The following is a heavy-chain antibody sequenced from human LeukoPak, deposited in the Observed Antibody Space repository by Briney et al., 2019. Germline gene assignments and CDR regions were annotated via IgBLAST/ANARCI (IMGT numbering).Heavy chain of an antibody. J-gene: IGHJ4*02. V-gene: IGHV3-23*01. CDR3: AKDLNYYDSSGYLD. CDR1: GFTFSSYA. CDR2: ISGSGGST. Sequence: GGSLRLSYAASGFTFSSYAMSWVRRAPGKGLEWGSGISGSGGSTYYADSVKGRFTISRDNSKNTLYLQMNSLRAEDTAVYYCAKDLNYYDSSGYLDWGQGTLVTVSS. D-gene: IGHD3-22*01.